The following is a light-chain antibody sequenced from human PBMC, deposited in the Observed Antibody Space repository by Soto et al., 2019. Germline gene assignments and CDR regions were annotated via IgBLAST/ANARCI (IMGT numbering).Light chain of an antibody. CDR3: QQVYDFPHT. CDR1: QSVTSNY. V-gene: IGKV3-20*01. Sequence: EIVLTQSPGTLSLSPGERATLSCRASQSVTSNYLAWFQQKPGQAPRVLIYGASSRATGVPDRFSGSGSGTDFTLTISRLEPEDFATYYCQQVYDFPHTFGQGTKVEV. CDR2: GAS. J-gene: IGKJ2*01.